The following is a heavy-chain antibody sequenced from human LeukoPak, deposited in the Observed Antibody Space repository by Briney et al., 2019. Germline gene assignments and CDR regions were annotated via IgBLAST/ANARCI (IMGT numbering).Heavy chain of an antibody. D-gene: IGHD5-24*01. J-gene: IGHJ4*02. Sequence: ASVEVSCKASGYIFISYYIHWVRQAPGQGLEWMGVINPSDGSTNYAQKFQGRVTMSRDTSTTTVYLELSGLRSEDTAVYYCASDVAREFDYWGQGTLVTVSS. CDR1: GYIFISYY. V-gene: IGHV1-46*01. CDR3: ASDVAREFDY. CDR2: INPSDGST.